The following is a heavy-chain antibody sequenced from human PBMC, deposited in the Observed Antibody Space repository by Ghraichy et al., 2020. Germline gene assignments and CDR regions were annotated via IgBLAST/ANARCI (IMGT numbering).Heavy chain of an antibody. V-gene: IGHV1-8*01. CDR1: GYTFTSYD. D-gene: IGHD1-26*01. CDR2: MNPNSGNT. CDR3: ARLPSGSYFATYWFDP. J-gene: IGHJ5*02. Sequence: ASVKVSCKASGYTFTSYDINWVRQATGQGLEWMGWMNPNSGNTGYAQKFQGRVTMTMNTSISTAYMELSSLRSEDTAVYYCARLPSGSYFATYWFDPWGQGTLVTVSS.